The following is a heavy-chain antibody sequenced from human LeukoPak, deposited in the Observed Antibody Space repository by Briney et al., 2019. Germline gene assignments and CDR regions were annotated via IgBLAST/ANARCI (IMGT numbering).Heavy chain of an antibody. Sequence: PGGSLRLSCAASGFTFSSYAMSWVRQAPGKGLEWVSSISSSSSYIYYADSVKGRFTISRDNAKNSLYLQMNSLRAEDTAVYYCARDEGRYYYYGMDVWGQGTTVTVSS. J-gene: IGHJ6*02. CDR2: ISSSSSYI. V-gene: IGHV3-21*01. CDR3: ARDEGRYYYYGMDV. CDR1: GFTFSSYA.